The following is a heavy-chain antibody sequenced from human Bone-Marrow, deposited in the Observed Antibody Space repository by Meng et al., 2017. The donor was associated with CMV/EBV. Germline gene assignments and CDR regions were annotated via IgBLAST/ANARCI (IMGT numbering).Heavy chain of an antibody. CDR1: GFTFSSYD. CDR3: ARGSGVNMFRGAIGSFDS. J-gene: IGHJ4*02. V-gene: IGHV3-13*01. Sequence: GESLKISCAASGFTFSSYDMHWVRQVTGKGLEWVSGVGTEDDAYYRDSVKGRFTISRENGMNSMYLQMDSLTVGDTAIYYCARGSGVNMFRGAIGSFDSWGLGTRVTVSS. CDR2: VGTEDDA. D-gene: IGHD3-10*01.